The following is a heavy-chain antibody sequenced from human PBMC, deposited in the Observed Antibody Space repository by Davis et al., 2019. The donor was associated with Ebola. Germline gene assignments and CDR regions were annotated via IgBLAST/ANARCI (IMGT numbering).Heavy chain of an antibody. CDR1: GFTLSSYN. CDR3: VRDPRAGQKDAFDI. V-gene: IGHV3-48*02. J-gene: IGHJ3*02. CDR2: INNSGRTL. Sequence: PGGSLRLSCAASGFTLSSYNMNWVRQVPGKGLEWVSCINNSGRTLYYADSVKGRFTISRDRAKNSLYLQMNSLRDEDTAVYYCVRDPRAGQKDAFDIWGQGTMVIVSS.